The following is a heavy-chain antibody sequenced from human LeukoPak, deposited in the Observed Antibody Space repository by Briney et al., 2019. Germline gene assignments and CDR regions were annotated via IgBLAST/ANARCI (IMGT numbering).Heavy chain of an antibody. CDR2: ISYDGSNK. V-gene: IGHV3-30-3*01. Sequence: GGSLRLSCAASGFTFSGYPIHWVRQAPGKGLEWVAVISYDGSNKYYADSVKGRFTISRDNSKNTLYLQMNSLRAEDTAVYYCARGIFLYYYDSSGHTDYWGQGTLVTVSS. CDR1: GFTFSGYP. J-gene: IGHJ4*02. CDR3: ARGIFLYYYDSSGHTDY. D-gene: IGHD3-22*01.